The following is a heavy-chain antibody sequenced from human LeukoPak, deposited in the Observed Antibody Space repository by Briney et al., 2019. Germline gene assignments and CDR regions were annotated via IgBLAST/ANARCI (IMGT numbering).Heavy chain of an antibody. CDR3: ARGGWTVVRQFDY. D-gene: IGHD4-23*01. CDR2: IYYSGST. CDR1: GGSISSYY. V-gene: IGHV4-59*01. J-gene: IGHJ4*02. Sequence: SETLSLTCTVSGGSISSYYWSWIRRPPGKGLEWIGYIYYSGSTNYNPSLKSRVTISVDTSKNQFSLKLSSVTAADTAVYYCARGGWTVVRQFDYWGQGTLVTVSS.